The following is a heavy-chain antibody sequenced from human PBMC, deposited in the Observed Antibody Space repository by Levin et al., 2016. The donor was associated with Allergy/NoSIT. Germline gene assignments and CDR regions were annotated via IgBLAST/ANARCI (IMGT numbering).Heavy chain of an antibody. V-gene: IGHV3-30-3*01. CDR3: ARDPKTRGYCSGGSCSLFRYYYYGMDV. D-gene: IGHD2-15*01. J-gene: IGHJ6*02. CDR2: ISYDGSNK. Sequence: WIRQPPGKGLEWVAVISYDGSNKYYADSVKGRFTISRDNSKNTLYLQMNSLRAEDTAVYYCARDPKTRGYCSGGSCSLFRYYYYGMDVWGQGTTVTVSS.